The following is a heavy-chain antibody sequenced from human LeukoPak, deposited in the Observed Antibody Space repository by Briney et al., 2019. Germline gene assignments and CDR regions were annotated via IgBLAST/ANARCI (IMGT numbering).Heavy chain of an antibody. J-gene: IGHJ4*02. CDR2: IYHSGST. Sequence: PSETLSLTCAVYGGSFSGYYWSWIRQPPGKGLEWIGSIYHSGSTYYNPSLKSRVTISVDTSKNQFSLKLSSVTAADTAVYYCARRVNYYGSGSYDYWGQGTLVTVSS. D-gene: IGHD3-10*01. CDR1: GGSFSGYY. V-gene: IGHV4-34*01. CDR3: ARRVNYYGSGSYDY.